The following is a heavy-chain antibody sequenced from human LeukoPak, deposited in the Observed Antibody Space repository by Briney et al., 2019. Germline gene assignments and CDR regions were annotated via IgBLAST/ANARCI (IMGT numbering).Heavy chain of an antibody. D-gene: IGHD1-26*01. CDR3: AREPVYSGSRRSNRYFDY. CDR1: CGSITIYY. Sequence: SATQSLMCTLSCGSITIYYWRWIRQPPGKGLEWIGYFYYSGSTNYNPSLKSRVTISVDTSKNQFSLKLSSVTAADTAVYYCAREPVYSGSRRSNRYFDYWGQGTLVTVSS. CDR2: FYYSGST. V-gene: IGHV4-59*01. J-gene: IGHJ4*02.